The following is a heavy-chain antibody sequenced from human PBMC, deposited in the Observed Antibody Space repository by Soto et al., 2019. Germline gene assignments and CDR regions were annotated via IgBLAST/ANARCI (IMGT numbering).Heavy chain of an antibody. J-gene: IGHJ3*02. CDR1: GYSFTSYW. V-gene: IGHV5-51*01. D-gene: IGHD1-1*01. CDR2: IYPGDSDT. CDR3: ARRWVATRSAGADAFDI. Sequence: GESLKISCKGSGYSFTSYWIGWVRQMPGKGLEWMGIIYPGDSDTRYSPSFQGQVTISADKSISTAYLQWSSLKASDTAMYYCARRWVATRSAGADAFDIWGQGTMVTVSS.